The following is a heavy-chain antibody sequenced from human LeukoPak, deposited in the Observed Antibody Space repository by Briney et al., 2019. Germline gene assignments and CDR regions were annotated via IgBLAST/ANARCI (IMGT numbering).Heavy chain of an antibody. V-gene: IGHV3-21*01. CDR2: ISSSSSYI. CDR3: ATHYDIFTGIDY. Sequence: GGSLRLSCAASGFTFSSYSMNWVRQAPGKGLELVSSISSSSSYIYYADSVKGRFTFSRDNAKNSLYLQMNSLRAEDTAVYYCATHYDIFTGIDYWGQGTLVTVSS. J-gene: IGHJ4*02. D-gene: IGHD3-9*01. CDR1: GFTFSSYS.